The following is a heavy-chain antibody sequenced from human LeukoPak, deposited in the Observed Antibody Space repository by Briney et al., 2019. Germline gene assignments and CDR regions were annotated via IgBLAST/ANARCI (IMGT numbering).Heavy chain of an antibody. V-gene: IGHV3-43*01. CDR1: GFNFDRYT. Sequence: GGSLRLSCATSGFNFDRYTIHWVRQAPGKGLEWVSLAGWAGGTTFYSDSVRGRFTISRDSGRKSVYLQMNSLTTDDTAFYFCAKELDTMFFDYWGQGALVTVSS. CDR2: AGWAGGTT. D-gene: IGHD3-10*02. J-gene: IGHJ4*02. CDR3: AKELDTMFFDY.